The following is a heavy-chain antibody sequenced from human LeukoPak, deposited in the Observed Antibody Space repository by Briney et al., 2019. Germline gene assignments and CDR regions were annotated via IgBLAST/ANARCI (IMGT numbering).Heavy chain of an antibody. CDR2: ISSSSSCI. CDR3: ARDDDYGDYGDAFDI. CDR1: GFTFSSYS. V-gene: IGHV3-21*01. D-gene: IGHD4-17*01. J-gene: IGHJ3*02. Sequence: GGSLRLSCAASGFTFSSYSMNWVRQAPGKGLEWVSSISSSSSCIYYADSVKGRFTISRDNAKNSLYLQMNSLRAEDTAVYYCARDDDYGDYGDAFDIWGQGTMVAVSS.